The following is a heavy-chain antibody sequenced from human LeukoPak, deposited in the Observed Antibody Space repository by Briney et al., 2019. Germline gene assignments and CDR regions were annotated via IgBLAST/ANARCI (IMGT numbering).Heavy chain of an antibody. J-gene: IGHJ5*02. CDR2: INPSGGST. D-gene: IGHD6-19*01. Sequence: ASVKVSCKASGGTFSSYAISWVRQAPGQGLEWMGIINPSGGSTSYAQKFQGRVTMTRDTSTSTVYMELSSLRSEDTAVYYCARDPALGYTSGWYNWFDPWGQGTLVTVSS. CDR3: ARDPALGYTSGWYNWFDP. CDR1: GGTFSSYA. V-gene: IGHV1-46*01.